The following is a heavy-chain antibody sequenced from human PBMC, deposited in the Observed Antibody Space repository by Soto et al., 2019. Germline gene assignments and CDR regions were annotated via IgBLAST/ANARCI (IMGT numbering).Heavy chain of an antibody. J-gene: IGHJ4*02. CDR2: IDIGGNT. D-gene: IGHD2-2*01. Sequence: EVQVVESGGGLVQPGGSLRLSCAASGFSVTNNYMNWVRQAPGKGLEWVSIIDIGGNTYYADSVKDRFTISRDNPRNTLYLQMDSLRAEDTAVYYCARGRGSTGYLGREHYFDYWGQGTLVTVSP. V-gene: IGHV3-66*01. CDR1: GFSVTNNY. CDR3: ARGRGSTGYLGREHYFDY.